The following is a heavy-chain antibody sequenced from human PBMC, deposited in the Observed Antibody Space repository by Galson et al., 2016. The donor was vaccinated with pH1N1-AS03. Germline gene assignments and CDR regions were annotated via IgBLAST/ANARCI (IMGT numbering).Heavy chain of an antibody. CDR2: IIPTLGIV. CDR3: ARILGYNYGRVHY. CDR1: GGTFSTYA. Sequence: SVKVSCKASGGTFSTYAITWVRQAPGQGLQWVGGIIPTLGIVNVAQSFQGRVTITADTSTNTAHMELSSLRSEDTAVYYRARILGYNYGRVHYWGQGTHVTVSS. V-gene: IGHV1-69*10. D-gene: IGHD5-18*01. J-gene: IGHJ4*02.